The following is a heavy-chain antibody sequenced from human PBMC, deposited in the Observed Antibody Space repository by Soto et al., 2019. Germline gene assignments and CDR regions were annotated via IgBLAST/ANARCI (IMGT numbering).Heavy chain of an antibody. CDR2: IDSSGSLT. CDR1: GFTFSTFP. Sequence: GGSLRLSCAASGFTFSTFPMTWVRQSPGKGLEWVSSIDSSGSLTYYADSVKGRFTISRDNSKNILYLQMNSLRAEDTAIYYCAKLTSGSSWFHWGQGTLVTVS. CDR3: AKLTSGSSWFH. J-gene: IGHJ4*02. D-gene: IGHD6-13*01. V-gene: IGHV3-23*01.